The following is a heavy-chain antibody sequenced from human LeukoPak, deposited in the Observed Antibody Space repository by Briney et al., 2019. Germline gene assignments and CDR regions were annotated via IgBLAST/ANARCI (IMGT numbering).Heavy chain of an antibody. Sequence: SETLSLTCAVYGGSFSGYYWSWIRQPPGKGLEWIGEINHSGSTNYNPSLKSRVTISVDTSKSQFSLKLSSVTAADTAVYYCASYLEWLSDAFDIWGQGTMVTVSS. D-gene: IGHD3-3*01. CDR2: INHSGST. J-gene: IGHJ3*02. CDR3: ASYLEWLSDAFDI. V-gene: IGHV4-34*01. CDR1: GGSFSGYY.